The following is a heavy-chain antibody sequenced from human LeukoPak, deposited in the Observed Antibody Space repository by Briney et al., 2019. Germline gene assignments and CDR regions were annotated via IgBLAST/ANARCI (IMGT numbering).Heavy chain of an antibody. Sequence: SETLSLTCTVSGGSISSYYWSWIRQPPGKGLEWIGYIYYSGSTNYNPSLKSRVTISVDTSKNQFSLKLSSVTAADTAVYYCARAGIVATSFFDYWGRGTLVTVSS. D-gene: IGHD5-12*01. J-gene: IGHJ4*02. V-gene: IGHV4-59*01. CDR1: GGSISSYY. CDR2: IYYSGST. CDR3: ARAGIVATSFFDY.